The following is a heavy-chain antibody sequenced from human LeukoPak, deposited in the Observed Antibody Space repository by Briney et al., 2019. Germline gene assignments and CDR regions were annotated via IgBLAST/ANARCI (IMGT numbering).Heavy chain of an antibody. V-gene: IGHV3-33*01. CDR2: IWYDGSNK. CDR1: GCTFSNYG. CDR3: VRVAVAGNLNNWFAP. D-gene: IGHD6-19*01. J-gene: IGHJ5*02. Sequence: PGRSLRLSCAASGCTFSNYGMHWVRQAPGKGLEWVAVIWYDGSNKYYADSVKGRFTISRDNSKNTLYLQMNSLRAEDTAVYYCVRVAVAGNLNNWFAPWGQGTLVTVSS.